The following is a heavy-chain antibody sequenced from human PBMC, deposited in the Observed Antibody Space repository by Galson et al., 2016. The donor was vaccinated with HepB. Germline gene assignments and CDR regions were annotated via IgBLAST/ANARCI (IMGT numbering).Heavy chain of an antibody. V-gene: IGHV1-8*01. CDR3: ARALGVYDHPPIPLEV. D-gene: IGHD5/OR15-5a*01. CDR1: GYTFTSYD. Sequence: SVKVSCKASGYTFTSYDVNWVRQATGQGLEWMGWMNPNSGNRGYAQKFQGRVTMTRNNARSTVYMELSSLSTEDTAVSYCARALGVYDHPPIPLEVWGRGTLVTVSS. J-gene: IGHJ4*02. CDR2: MNPNSGNR.